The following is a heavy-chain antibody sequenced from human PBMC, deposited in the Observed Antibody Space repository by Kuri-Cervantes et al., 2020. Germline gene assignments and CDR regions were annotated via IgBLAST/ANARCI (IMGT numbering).Heavy chain of an antibody. CDR3: ARGDSSWLGYYYYYMDV. CDR2: IYYSGST. V-gene: IGHV4-34*01. J-gene: IGHJ6*03. D-gene: IGHD6-13*01. CDR1: GGSFSGYY. Sequence: ESLKISCAVYGGSFSGYYWSWIRQPPGKGLEWIGYIYYSGSTNYNPSLKSRVTISVDKSKNQFSLKLSSVTAADTAVYYCARGDSSWLGYYYYYMDVWGKGTTVTVSS.